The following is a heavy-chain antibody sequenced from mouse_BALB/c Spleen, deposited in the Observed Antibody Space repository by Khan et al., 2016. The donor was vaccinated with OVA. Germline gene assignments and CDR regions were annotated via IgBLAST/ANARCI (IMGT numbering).Heavy chain of an antibody. J-gene: IGHJ3*01. Sequence: QVQLQQSGAELARPGASVKLSCKASGYTFTDYYINWVKQRTGQGLEGIGEISPGSGDTYYNEKFKGKATLTADKSSSTAYMQLSSLTSEASAVYFWARRNYFGYTFAYWGQGTLVTVSA. D-gene: IGHD1-2*01. V-gene: IGHV1-77*01. CDR3: ARRNYFGYTFAY. CDR2: ISPGSGDT. CDR1: GYTFTDYY.